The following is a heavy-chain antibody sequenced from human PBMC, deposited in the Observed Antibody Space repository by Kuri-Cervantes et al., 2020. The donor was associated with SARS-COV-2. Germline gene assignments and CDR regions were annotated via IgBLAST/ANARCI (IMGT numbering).Heavy chain of an antibody. J-gene: IGHJ6*03. Sequence: SETLSLTCTVSGGSISSGDYYWSWIRQPPGKGLEWIGRIYTSGSTNYNPSLKSRVTMSVDTSKNQFSLKLSSVTAADTAVYYCARVVPAADEGLYYYYMDVWGKGTTVTVSS. CDR1: GGSISSGDYY. CDR3: ARVVPAADEGLYYYYMDV. V-gene: IGHV4-61*02. D-gene: IGHD2-2*01. CDR2: IYTSGST.